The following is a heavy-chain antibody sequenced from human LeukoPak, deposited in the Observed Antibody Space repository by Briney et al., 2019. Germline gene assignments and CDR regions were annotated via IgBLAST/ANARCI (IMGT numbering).Heavy chain of an antibody. J-gene: IGHJ6*02. V-gene: IGHV4-59*08. CDR2: IYYSGST. D-gene: IGHD3-10*01. Sequence: SETLSLTCTVSGGSISSYYWSWIRQPPGKGLEWIGYIYYSGSTNYNPSLRSRVTISVDTSKNQFSLKLSSVTAADTAVYYCARQGGIGWFGELPYYYYGMDVWGQGTTVTVSS. CDR3: ARQGGIGWFGELPYYYYGMDV. CDR1: GGSISSYY.